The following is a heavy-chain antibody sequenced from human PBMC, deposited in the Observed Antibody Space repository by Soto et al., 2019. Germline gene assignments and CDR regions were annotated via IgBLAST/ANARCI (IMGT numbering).Heavy chain of an antibody. D-gene: IGHD3-16*01. CDR2: LLPMFGTP. J-gene: IGHJ3*02. CDR1: GGTVSSHA. Sequence: QVQLVQSGPEVRKSESSVRVSCKATGGTVSSHAVSWVRLAPGQGLEWIGGLLPMFGTPTYAQKFQGGVTINADESTSTVFLDLSSVRSEDTAVYYCARSLIMAEFNDYGGNYQGFDIWGQRTMVTVSS. CDR3: ARSLIMAEFNDYGGNYQGFDI. V-gene: IGHV1-69*01.